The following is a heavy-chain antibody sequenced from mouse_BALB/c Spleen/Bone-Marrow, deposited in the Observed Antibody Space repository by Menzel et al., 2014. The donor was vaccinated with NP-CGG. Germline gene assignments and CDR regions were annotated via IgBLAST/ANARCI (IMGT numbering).Heavy chain of an antibody. V-gene: IGHV7-3*02. CDR1: GFTFTDYY. Sequence: EVKLVESGGGLVQPGGSPRLSCATSGFTFTDYYMNWVRQPPGKALEWLGFIRNKANGYTTEYSASVKGRFTISRDNSQSILYLQMNTLRAEDSATYYCARDIGRLLFDFWGQGTTLTVSS. CDR2: IRNKANGYTT. J-gene: IGHJ2*01. CDR3: ARDIGRLLFDF. D-gene: IGHD1-2*01.